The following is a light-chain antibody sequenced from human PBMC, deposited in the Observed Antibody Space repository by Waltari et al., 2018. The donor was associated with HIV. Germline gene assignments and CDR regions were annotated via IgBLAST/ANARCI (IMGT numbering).Light chain of an antibody. V-gene: IGKV3-15*01. J-gene: IGKJ1*01. CDR3: QSYSDWPRA. Sequence: EIVVTQFPAALSVSPGERASLSCIASQSVSTNLAWYHQVSGQAPRLLISDSSNRATGVPDRFSGSGSGTHFTLTIISLQSEDSGVYYCQSYSDWPRAFGLGTKVEV. CDR1: QSVSTN. CDR2: DSS.